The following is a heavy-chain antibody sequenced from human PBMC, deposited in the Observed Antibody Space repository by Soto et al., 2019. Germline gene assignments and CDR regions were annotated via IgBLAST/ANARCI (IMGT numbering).Heavy chain of an antibody. CDR3: ARRYGGAFDI. CDR1: GGSISSYY. D-gene: IGHD3-10*01. J-gene: IGHJ3*02. V-gene: IGHV4-59*08. CDR2: IYYSGST. Sequence: QVQLQESGPGLVKPSETLSLTCTVSGGSISSYYWSWIRQPPGKGLEWIGYIYYSGSTNYNPSLKGRVTIAVDTSKNQYSLKLSSVTAADTAVYYCARRYGGAFDIWGQGTMVTVSS.